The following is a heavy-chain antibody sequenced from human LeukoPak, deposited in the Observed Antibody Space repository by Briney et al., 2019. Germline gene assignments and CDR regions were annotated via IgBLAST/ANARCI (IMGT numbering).Heavy chain of an antibody. CDR3: ARDKVFWHSFDP. CDR2: INPNRGGT. D-gene: IGHD3-9*01. J-gene: IGHJ5*02. CDR1: GYTFTGYY. V-gene: IGHV1-2*02. Sequence: ASVKVSCKASGYTFTGYYMHWVRQAPGQGLEWMGWINPNRGGTNYAQKFQGRVTMTRDTSISTAYMELSRLRSDDTAVYYCARDKVFWHSFDPWGQGTLVTVSS.